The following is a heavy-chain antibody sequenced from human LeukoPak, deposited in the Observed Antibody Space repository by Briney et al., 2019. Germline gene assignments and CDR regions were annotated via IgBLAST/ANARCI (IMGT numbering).Heavy chain of an antibody. CDR2: ISSSSSYI. CDR1: GFTFSSYS. D-gene: IGHD3-16*01. Sequence: GGSLRLSCAASGFTFSSYSMNWVRQAPGKGLEWVSSISSSSSYIYYADSVKGRFTISRDNAKNSLYLQMNSLRAEDTAVYYCAREGGQSQDALDICGQGTMVTVSS. J-gene: IGHJ3*02. V-gene: IGHV3-21*01. CDR3: AREGGQSQDALDI.